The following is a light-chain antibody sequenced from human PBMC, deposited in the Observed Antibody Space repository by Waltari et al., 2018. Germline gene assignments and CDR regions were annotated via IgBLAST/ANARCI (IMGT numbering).Light chain of an antibody. CDR1: QSISSY. V-gene: IGKV1-39*01. J-gene: IGKJ1*01. CDR2: AAS. CDR3: QQSYSTPRT. Sequence: DLQMTQSPSSLSASVGDRVTITCRESQSISSYLNWYQQKPGKAPKLLIYAASSLQSGVPSRFSGSGSGTDFTLTISSLQPEDFATYYCQQSYSTPRTFGQGTKVEIK.